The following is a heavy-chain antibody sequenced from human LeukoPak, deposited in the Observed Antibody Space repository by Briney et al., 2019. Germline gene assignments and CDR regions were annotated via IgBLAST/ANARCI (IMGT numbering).Heavy chain of an antibody. V-gene: IGHV3-23*01. CDR2: ISGSGGST. J-gene: IGHJ6*02. CDR3: AKDGYYGMDV. CDR1: ELTFSTYP. Sequence: GGSLRLSCVGSELTFSTYPMSWVRQAPGKGLEWVSAISGSGGSTYYADSVKGRFTISRDNSKNTPYLQMNSLRAEDTAVYYCAKDGYYGMDVWGQGTTVTVSS.